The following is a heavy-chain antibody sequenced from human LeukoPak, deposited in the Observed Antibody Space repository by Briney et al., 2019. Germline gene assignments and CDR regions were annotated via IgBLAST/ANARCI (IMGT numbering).Heavy chain of an antibody. V-gene: IGHV3-11*06. D-gene: IGHD3-10*02. CDR3: AELGITMIGGV. CDR1: GFIFSDYY. J-gene: IGHJ6*04. Sequence: GGSLRLSCAASGFIFSDYYMSWIRQAPGKGLEWVSAISSSSSYIYYADSVKGRFTISRHNAKRSLYLQMNSLRAEDTAVYYCAELGITMIGGVWGKGTTDTISS. CDR2: ISSSSSYI.